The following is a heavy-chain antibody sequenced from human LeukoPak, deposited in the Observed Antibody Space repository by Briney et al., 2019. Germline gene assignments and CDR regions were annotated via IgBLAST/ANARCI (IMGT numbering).Heavy chain of an antibody. CDR2: INGSGGST. D-gene: IGHD4-11*01. J-gene: IGHJ4*02. Sequence: GGSLRLSCAASGFTFSSCAMSWVRQAPGKGLEWVSTINGSGGSTYYADSVKGRFTNSRDNSKNTLYLQMNSLRAEDTAVYYCAKLTPYATEGDYWGQGTLVTVSS. CDR1: GFTFSSCA. CDR3: AKLTPYATEGDY. V-gene: IGHV3-23*01.